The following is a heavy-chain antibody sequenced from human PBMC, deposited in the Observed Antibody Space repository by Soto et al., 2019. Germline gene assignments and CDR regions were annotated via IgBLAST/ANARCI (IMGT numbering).Heavy chain of an antibody. V-gene: IGHV4-59*08. CDR2: IYYSGST. D-gene: IGHD2-2*01. CDR1: GGSISSYY. Sequence: QVQLQESGPGLVKPSETLSLTCTVSGGSISSYYWSWIRQPPGKGLEWIGYIYYSGSTNYNPSLKSRVTIAVNTSKNQFALKLSAATAADTSVYYCARGGYCSSTSCYGNAFDIWGQGTMVTVSS. J-gene: IGHJ3*02. CDR3: ARGGYCSSTSCYGNAFDI.